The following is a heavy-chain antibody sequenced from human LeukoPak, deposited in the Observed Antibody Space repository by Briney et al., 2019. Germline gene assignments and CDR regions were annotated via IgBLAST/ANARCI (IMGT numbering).Heavy chain of an antibody. CDR1: GFTVSSNY. D-gene: IGHD6-13*01. CDR3: ARVHGLTAAAGPRDY. J-gene: IGHJ4*02. CDR2: IYSGGST. Sequence: GGSLRLSCAASGFTVSSNYMSWVRQAPGKGLEWVSVIYSGGSTYYADSVKGRFTIYRDNSKNTLYLQMNSLRAEDTAVYYCARVHGLTAAAGPRDYWGQGTLVTVSS. V-gene: IGHV3-66*02.